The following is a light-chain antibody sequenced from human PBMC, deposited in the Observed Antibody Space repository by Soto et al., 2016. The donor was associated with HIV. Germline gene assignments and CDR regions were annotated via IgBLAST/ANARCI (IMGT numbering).Light chain of an antibody. J-gene: IGLJ3*02. CDR3: NSRDSSGNHVV. CDR1: ILRSYY. Sequence: SGLTQDPTVSVALGQTVGITCQGDILRSYYASWYQQKPGQAPVLVIYGKNKRPSGIPDRFSGSNSGDTGSLTITGAQAEDEADDYCNSRDSSGNHVVFGGGTKLIVL. CDR2: GKN. V-gene: IGLV3-19*01.